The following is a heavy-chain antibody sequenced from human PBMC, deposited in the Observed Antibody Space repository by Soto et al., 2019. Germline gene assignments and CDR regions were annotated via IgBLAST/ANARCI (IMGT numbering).Heavy chain of an antibody. Sequence: SETLSLTCAVYGGSFSGYYWSWIRQPPGKGQEWIGESNHSGSTNYNPSLKRRVTISVDTSKNQFSLKMSSVTAADTAVYYCARAEAATLYYCYYMDGWGKETTVTVSS. CDR3: ARAEAATLYYCYYMDG. V-gene: IGHV4-34*01. J-gene: IGHJ6*03. CDR2: SNHSGST. D-gene: IGHD2-15*01. CDR1: GGSFSGYY.